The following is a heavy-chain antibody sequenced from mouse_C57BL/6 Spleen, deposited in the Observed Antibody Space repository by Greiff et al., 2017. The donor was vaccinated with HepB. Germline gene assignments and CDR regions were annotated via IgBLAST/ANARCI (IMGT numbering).Heavy chain of an antibody. Sequence: VQLQQSGAELVRPGASVKLSCTASGFNIKDDYMHWVKQRPEQGLEWIGWIDPENGDTEYASKFQGKATITADTSSNTAYLQLSSLTSEDTAVYYCTFYYAGYWGQGTTLTVSS. J-gene: IGHJ2*01. CDR3: TFYYAGY. D-gene: IGHD1-1*01. V-gene: IGHV14-4*01. CDR2: IDPENGDT. CDR1: GFNIKDDY.